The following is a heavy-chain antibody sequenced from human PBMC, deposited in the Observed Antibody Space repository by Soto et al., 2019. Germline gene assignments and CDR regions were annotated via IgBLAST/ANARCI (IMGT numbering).Heavy chain of an antibody. CDR3: ASSLRHNPFDY. V-gene: IGHV4-39*01. D-gene: IGHD4-17*01. J-gene: IGHJ4*02. CDR1: GGSISSSSYY. Sequence: SETLSLTCTVSGGSISSSSYYWGWIRQPPGKGLEWIGSIYYSGNTYYNPSLKSRVTISVDTSKNQFSLKLSSVTAADTAVYYCASSLRHNPFDYWGQGTLVTVSS. CDR2: IYYSGNT.